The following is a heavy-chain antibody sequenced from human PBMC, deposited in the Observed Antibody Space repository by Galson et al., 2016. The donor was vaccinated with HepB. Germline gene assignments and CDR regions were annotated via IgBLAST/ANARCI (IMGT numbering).Heavy chain of an antibody. D-gene: IGHD2-15*01. V-gene: IGHV4-4*07. CDR2: MYASGTS. CDR1: GDSISTYS. CDR3: ARDRYCIGRSCQPLDS. J-gene: IGHJ4*02. Sequence: SETLSLTCNVSGDSISTYSWSWIRQPAGKGLEWIGRMYASGTSNYNPSLKSRVTMSVDTSKSHFSLKLDSVTAADSAVYYCARDRYCIGRSCQPLDSWGQGTLVAVSS.